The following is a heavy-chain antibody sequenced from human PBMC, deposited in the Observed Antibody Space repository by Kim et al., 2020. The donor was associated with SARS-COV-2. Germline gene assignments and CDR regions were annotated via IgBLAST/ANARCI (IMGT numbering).Heavy chain of an antibody. CDR1: GFSFSSYT. J-gene: IGHJ6*02. Sequence: GGSLRLYCAASGFSFSSYTMRWVRQAPGKGLEWVSAISDSGDNTYYADSVKGRFTISRDNSKNTLYLQMNSLRAEDTALYYCAKGHERRSMDVWGQGTTVTVSS. CDR2: ISDSGDNT. CDR3: AKGHERRSMDV. V-gene: IGHV3-23*01.